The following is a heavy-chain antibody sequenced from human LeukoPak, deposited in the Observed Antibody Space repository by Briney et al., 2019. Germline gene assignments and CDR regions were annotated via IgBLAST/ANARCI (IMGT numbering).Heavy chain of an antibody. CDR2: IYSGGST. V-gene: IGHV3-53*01. CDR3: ARYGSGYDLIDY. CDR1: GSTVSSNY. D-gene: IGHD5-12*01. J-gene: IGHJ4*02. Sequence: PGGSLRLSCAASGSTVSSNYMSWVRQAPGKGLEWVSVIYSGGSTYYADSVKGRFTIFRDNAKNTLNLQMNSLRAEDTAVYYCARYGSGYDLIDYWGQGTLVTVSS.